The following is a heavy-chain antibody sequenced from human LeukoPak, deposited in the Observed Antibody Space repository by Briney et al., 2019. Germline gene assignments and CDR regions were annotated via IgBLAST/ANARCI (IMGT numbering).Heavy chain of an antibody. Sequence: GGSLRLSCAASGFTFSSYEMNWVRQAPGEGLEWVSYISGSGSTMYYADSVKGRFTISRDNAKNSLYLQMNSLRAEDTAVYYCAREEWEFDYWGQGTLVTVSS. D-gene: IGHD1-26*01. CDR1: GFTFSSYE. CDR3: AREEWEFDY. V-gene: IGHV3-48*03. CDR2: ISGSGSTM. J-gene: IGHJ4*02.